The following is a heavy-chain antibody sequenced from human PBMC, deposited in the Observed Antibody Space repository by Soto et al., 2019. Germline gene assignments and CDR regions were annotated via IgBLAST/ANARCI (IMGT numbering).Heavy chain of an antibody. D-gene: IGHD5-18*01. CDR2: IYYSGST. CDR3: ARALGQTAMETFFDY. Sequence: SETLSLTCTVSGGSISSYYWSWIRQPPGKGLEWIGYIYYSGSTNYNPSLKSRVTISVDTSKNQFSLKLSSVTAADTAVYYCARALGQTAMETFFDYWGQGTLVTVSS. V-gene: IGHV4-59*01. J-gene: IGHJ4*02. CDR1: GGSISSYY.